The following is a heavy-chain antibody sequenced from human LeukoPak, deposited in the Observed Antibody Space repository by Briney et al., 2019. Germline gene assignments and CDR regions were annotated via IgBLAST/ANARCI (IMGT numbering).Heavy chain of an antibody. J-gene: IGHJ4*02. CDR2: ISSSSRTR. CDR1: GFTFSSYE. V-gene: IGHV3-48*03. CDR3: AISLSGYNWDFDS. Sequence: PGGSLRLSCAASGFTFSSYEMNWVRQAPGKGLEWISYISSSSRTRYYADSVKGRFTISRDNAKNSLYLQTNSLRAEDTAVYYCAISLSGYNWDFDSWGQGTMVTVSS. D-gene: IGHD5-12*01.